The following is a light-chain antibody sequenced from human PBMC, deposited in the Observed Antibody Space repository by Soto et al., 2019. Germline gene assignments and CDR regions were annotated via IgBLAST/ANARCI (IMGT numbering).Light chain of an antibody. J-gene: IGLJ2*01. CDR2: GNS. CDR3: QSFDSRLTVV. Sequence: QAVVTQPSSVSGAPGQRVTIACTGTSSNIGAGFDVHWYQQLPGTAPKLLIYGNSNRPSGVPDRFSGSRSGTSASLAITGLQAEDEADYYCQSFDSRLTVVFGGGTKLTVL. CDR1: SSNIGAGFD. V-gene: IGLV1-40*01.